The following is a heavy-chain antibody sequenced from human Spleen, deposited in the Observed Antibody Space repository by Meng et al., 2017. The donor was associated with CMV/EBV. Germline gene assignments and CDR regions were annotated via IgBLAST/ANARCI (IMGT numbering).Heavy chain of an antibody. D-gene: IGHD6-19*01. CDR2: ISGSSRDI. CDR1: GFTFSSYA. J-gene: IGHJ4*02. Sequence: GESLKISCAASGFTFSSYAMSWVRQAPGKGLEWVASISGSSRDIYYADSMKGRFTISRDNAKNSLYLHMNSLRAEDTAVYYCARDRGTSGWYNLDYWGQGTLVTVSS. V-gene: IGHV3-21*01. CDR3: ARDRGTSGWYNLDY.